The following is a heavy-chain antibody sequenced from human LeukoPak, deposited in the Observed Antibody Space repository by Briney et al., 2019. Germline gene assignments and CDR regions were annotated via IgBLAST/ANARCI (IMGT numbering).Heavy chain of an antibody. V-gene: IGHV4-61*01. D-gene: IGHD2-2*01. Sequence: SETLSLTCTVSGGSVGSGSYYWSWIRQPPGKGLEWIGYIYYSGSTNYNPSLKSRVTISVDTSKNQFSLKLSSVTAADTAVYYCAREVVVPAAQYYYYYGMDVWGKGTTVTVSS. CDR1: GGSVGSGSYY. CDR2: IYYSGST. J-gene: IGHJ6*04. CDR3: AREVVVPAAQYYYYYGMDV.